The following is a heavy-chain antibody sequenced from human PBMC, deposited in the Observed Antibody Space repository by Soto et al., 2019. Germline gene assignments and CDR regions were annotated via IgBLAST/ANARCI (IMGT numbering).Heavy chain of an antibody. CDR2: ISAYNGNT. CDR1: GYTFTSYG. D-gene: IGHD3-3*01. V-gene: IGHV1-18*01. J-gene: IGHJ6*03. Sequence: ASVKVSCKASGYTFTSYGISWVRQAPGQGLEWMGWISAYNGNTNYAQKLQGRVTMTTDTSTSTAYMELRSLRSDDTAVYYCVRALYDFWSGYTTYYYYYMDVWGKGTTVTAP. CDR3: VRALYDFWSGYTTYYYYYMDV.